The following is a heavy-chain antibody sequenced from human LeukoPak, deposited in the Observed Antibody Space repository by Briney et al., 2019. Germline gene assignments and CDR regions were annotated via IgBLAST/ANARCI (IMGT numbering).Heavy chain of an antibody. D-gene: IGHD5-24*01. CDR2: IKSKTDGGKT. V-gene: IGHV3-15*01. Sequence: GGALRLSCAASGFTFSNALMSWVRQAPGKGLEWVGRIKSKTDGGKTDYAARVKGRFTISRDDSKNTLYLQMNSLKTEDTAVYYCTTGLEMATIRDYWGQGTLVTVSS. J-gene: IGHJ4*02. CDR1: GFTFSNAL. CDR3: TTGLEMATIRDY.